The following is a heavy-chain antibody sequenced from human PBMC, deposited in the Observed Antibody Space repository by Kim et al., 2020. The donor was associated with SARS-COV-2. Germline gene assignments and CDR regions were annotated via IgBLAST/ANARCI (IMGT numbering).Heavy chain of an antibody. J-gene: IGHJ4*02. Sequence: GGSLRLSCAASGFSFSDYYMSWIRQAPGKGLEWVSYISSSGETIYYADSLKGRFTISRDNANNALYLQMNSLRAEDTAFYYCATRTYNVSWYAGGSHFDYWGQGTLVTVSS. CDR2: ISSSGETI. D-gene: IGHD6-13*01. CDR1: GFSFSDYY. CDR3: ATRTYNVSWYAGGSHFDY. V-gene: IGHV3-11*01.